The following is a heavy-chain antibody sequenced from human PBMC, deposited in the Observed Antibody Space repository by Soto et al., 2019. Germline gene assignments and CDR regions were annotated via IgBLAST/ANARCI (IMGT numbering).Heavy chain of an antibody. V-gene: IGHV3-23*01. CDR1: GFTFSSYA. J-gene: IGHJ4*02. CDR3: AKEWSDARTREKCGLVDY. Sequence: EVQLLESGGGLVQPGGSLRLSCAASGFTFSSYAMAWVRQAPGKGLEWVSTIRASGTSTYCADSVEGRFSISRDNSKNTLYLQMNSLRAEDTAVYYCAKEWSDARTREKCGLVDYWGQGALVTVSS. D-gene: IGHD2-8*01. CDR2: IRASGTST.